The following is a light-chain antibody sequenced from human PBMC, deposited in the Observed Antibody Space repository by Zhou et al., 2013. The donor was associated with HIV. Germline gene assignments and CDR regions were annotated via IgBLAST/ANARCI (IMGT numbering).Light chain of an antibody. CDR2: GAS. CDR1: QSIGSN. V-gene: IGKV3-15*01. CDR3: QQYNEGRT. J-gene: IGKJ1*01. Sequence: EILMTQSPATLSVSPGERATLSCRASQSIGSNLAWYQQRPGQAPRLLIYGASTRAAGIPARFSGSGSATDFTLTISSLQSEDFAVYYCQQYNEGRTFGQGTKVDIK.